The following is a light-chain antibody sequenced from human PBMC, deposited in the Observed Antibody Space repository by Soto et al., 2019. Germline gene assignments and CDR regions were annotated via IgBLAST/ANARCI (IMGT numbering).Light chain of an antibody. Sequence: QSVLTQPASVSGSPGQSITISCTGTSGDIGSYNRVSWYQQHPGKAPKLIIYEVTDRPSGVSNRFSGSKSGNTASLTISGLPAEDEAEYYCSSYTNINTRACVFGTGTKVTVL. CDR1: SGDIGSYNR. V-gene: IGLV2-14*01. J-gene: IGLJ1*01. CDR2: EVT. CDR3: SSYTNINTRACV.